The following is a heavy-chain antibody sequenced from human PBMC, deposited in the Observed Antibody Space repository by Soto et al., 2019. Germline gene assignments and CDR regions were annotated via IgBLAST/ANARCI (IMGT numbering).Heavy chain of an antibody. Sequence: PGGSLRLSCAASGFTVSTNDMSWVRQAPGKGLEWVSVLYSAGTTYYADSVRGRLTISRDNSKNTLYLQMNSLRAEDTAVYYCVRGAGSPFPLDYWGQGTLVTVSS. CDR3: VRGAGSPFPLDY. J-gene: IGHJ4*02. CDR1: GFTVSTND. V-gene: IGHV3-66*01. CDR2: LYSAGTT. D-gene: IGHD1-26*01.